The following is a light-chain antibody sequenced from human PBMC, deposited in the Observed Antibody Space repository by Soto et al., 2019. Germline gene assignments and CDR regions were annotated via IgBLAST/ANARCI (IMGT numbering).Light chain of an antibody. CDR3: AAWDDRLTTGG. V-gene: IGLV1-47*01. CDR2: RNN. Sequence: QSVLTQPPSASGAPGQRVTISCSGARSNIGSNYVYWYQHFPGAAPKLLISRNNERPSGVPDRFSGSKSGTSASLAISGLRSEDEADYYCAAWDDRLTTGGFGTGTKVTVL. CDR1: RSNIGSNY. J-gene: IGLJ1*01.